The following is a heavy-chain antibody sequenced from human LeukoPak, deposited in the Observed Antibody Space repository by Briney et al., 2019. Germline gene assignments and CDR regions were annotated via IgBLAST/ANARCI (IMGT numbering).Heavy chain of an antibody. CDR3: ARVRRIAFYCSSTSCHYNWFDP. CDR2: MTPNSGNP. Sequence: GASVKVSCKASGYTFTSYDINWVRQATGQGLEWMGWMTPNSGNPGYAQKFQGRVTMTRNTSISTAYMELSSLRSEDTAVYYCARVRRIAFYCSSTSCHYNWFDPWGQGTLVTVSS. CDR1: GYTFTSYD. D-gene: IGHD2-2*01. V-gene: IGHV1-8*01. J-gene: IGHJ5*02.